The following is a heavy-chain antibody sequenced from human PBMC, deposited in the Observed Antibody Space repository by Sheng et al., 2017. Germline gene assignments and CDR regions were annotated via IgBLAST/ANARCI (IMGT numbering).Heavy chain of an antibody. CDR1: GFTFSSYW. CDR3: AKGNSGWYPYYYYYMDV. D-gene: IGHD6-19*01. CDR2: IKQDGSEK. J-gene: IGHJ6*03. V-gene: IGHV3-7*01. Sequence: EVQLVESGGGLVQPGGSLRLSCAASGFTFSSYWMSWVRQAPGKGLEWVANIKQDGSEKYYVDSVKGRFTISRDNAKNSLYLQMNSLRAEDTAVYYCAKGNSGWYPYYYYYMDVWGKGTTVTVSS.